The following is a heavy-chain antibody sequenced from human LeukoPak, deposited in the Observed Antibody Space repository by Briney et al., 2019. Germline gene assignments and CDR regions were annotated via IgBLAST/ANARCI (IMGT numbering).Heavy chain of an antibody. CDR1: GFTFSSYA. CDR3: ARGSGVRWLQSPFDY. J-gene: IGHJ4*02. Sequence: GGSLRLSCAASGFTFSSYAMSWVRQAPGKGLEWVSAISGSGGSTYYADSVKGRFTISRDNAKNSLYLQMNSLRAEDTAVYYCARGSGVRWLQSPFDYWGQGTLVTVSS. CDR2: ISGSGGST. D-gene: IGHD5-24*01. V-gene: IGHV3-23*01.